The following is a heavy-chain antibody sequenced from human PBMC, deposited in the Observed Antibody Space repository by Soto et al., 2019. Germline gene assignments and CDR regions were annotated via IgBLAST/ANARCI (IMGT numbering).Heavy chain of an antibody. J-gene: IGHJ4*02. CDR1: GGTFSSYT. V-gene: IGHV1-69*02. D-gene: IGHD2-15*01. Sequence: QVQLVQSGAEVKKPGSSVKVSCKASGGTFSSYTISWVRQAHGPRLEWMGRIISILGIANYAQKVQGRVTITADKSMSTAYMELSSLRSEDTAVYYCAGRYCSGGSCYLDYWGQGTLVTVSS. CDR3: AGRYCSGGSCYLDY. CDR2: IISILGIA.